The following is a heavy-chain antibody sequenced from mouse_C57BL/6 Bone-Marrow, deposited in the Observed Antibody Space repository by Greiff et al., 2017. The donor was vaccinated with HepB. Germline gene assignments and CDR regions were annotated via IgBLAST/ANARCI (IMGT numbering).Heavy chain of an antibody. J-gene: IGHJ2*01. Sequence: DVQLVESGPGLVKPSQSLSLTCSVTGYSITSGYYWNWIRQFPGNKLEWMGYISYDGSNNYNPSLKNRISITRDTSKNQFFLKLNSVTTEDTATYYCARDRAYDYFDYWGQGTTLTVSS. D-gene: IGHD2-3*01. CDR3: ARDRAYDYFDY. CDR1: GYSITSGYY. CDR2: ISYDGSN. V-gene: IGHV3-6*01.